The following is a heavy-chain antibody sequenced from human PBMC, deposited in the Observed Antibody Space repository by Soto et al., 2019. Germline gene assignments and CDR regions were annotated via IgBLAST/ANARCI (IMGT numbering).Heavy chain of an antibody. V-gene: IGHV3-23*01. CDR1: GLTFSNYG. CDR2: IDGTGDST. Sequence: EVQLLESGGGLVQPGRSLRLSCAASGLTFSNYGMKWVRQAPGKGLEWVSGIDGTGDSTYYADSVKGRFTISRDNSKNTLYLQMNSLSAEDTAIYYCAGGLYYCGQGTLVTVSS. J-gene: IGHJ4*02. CDR3: AGGLYY.